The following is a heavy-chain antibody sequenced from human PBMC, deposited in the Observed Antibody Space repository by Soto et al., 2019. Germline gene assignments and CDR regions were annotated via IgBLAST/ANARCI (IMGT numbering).Heavy chain of an antibody. V-gene: IGHV3-23*01. D-gene: IGHD4-17*01. J-gene: IGHJ4*02. Sequence: EVQLLESGGGLVQPGGSPRLSCAASGFAFTSYAMSWVRQAPGKGLEWVSAISGSAGSTYYADSMKGRFTISRDNSKNTLYLQMNSLRAEDTAVYYCAKYYADYVRYLDYWGQGTLVTVSS. CDR1: GFAFTSYA. CDR3: AKYYADYVRYLDY. CDR2: ISGSAGST.